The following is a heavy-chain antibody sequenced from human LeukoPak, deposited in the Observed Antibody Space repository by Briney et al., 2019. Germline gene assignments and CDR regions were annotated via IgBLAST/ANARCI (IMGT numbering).Heavy chain of an antibody. CDR2: IIPIFGTA. CDR3: AAGVDYDTNFDY. V-gene: IGHV1-69*15. D-gene: IGHD3-9*01. J-gene: IGHJ4*02. Sequence: SVKVSCKASGGTLSSYAISWVRQAPGQGLEWMGRIIPIFGTANYAQKFQGRVTITADESTSTAYMELSSLRSEDTAVYYCAAGVDYDTNFDYWGQGTLVTVSS. CDR1: GGTLSSYA.